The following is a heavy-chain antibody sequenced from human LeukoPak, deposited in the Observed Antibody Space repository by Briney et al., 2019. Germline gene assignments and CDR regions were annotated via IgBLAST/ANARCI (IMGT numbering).Heavy chain of an antibody. J-gene: IGHJ4*02. V-gene: IGHV4-59*08. CDR3: AGHHPRNTVDF. D-gene: IGHD2/OR15-2a*01. CDR1: GGSISSYY. CDR2: ISDIGSI. Sequence: SETLSLTCTVSGGSISSYYWSWIRQPPGKGLEWIAYISDIGSINYNPSLKSRVTISLDTSKNQFSLKLSSVTAVDTAVYYCAGHHPRNTVDFWGQGTLVTVSS.